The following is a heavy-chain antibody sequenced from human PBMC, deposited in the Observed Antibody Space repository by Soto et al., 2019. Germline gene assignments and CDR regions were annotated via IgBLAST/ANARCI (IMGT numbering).Heavy chain of an antibody. CDR1: GGSISSNNW. CDR2: IYHSGST. J-gene: IGHJ4*02. V-gene: IGHV4-4*02. CDR3: ARRTDYYASSGTFDY. D-gene: IGHD3-22*01. Sequence: SETLSLTCAVSGGSISSNNWWSWVRQPPGKGLEWIGEIYHSGSTNYNPSLESRVTILVDKSKNKFSLNLSSVTAADTAVYYCARRTDYYASSGTFDYWGQGTQVTVSS.